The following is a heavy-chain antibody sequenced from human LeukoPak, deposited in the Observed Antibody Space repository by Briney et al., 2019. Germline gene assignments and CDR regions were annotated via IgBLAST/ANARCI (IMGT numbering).Heavy chain of an antibody. V-gene: IGHV1-2*02. D-gene: IGHD2-2*01. Sequence: GASVKVSCKASGNTFTGYYMHWVRQAPGQGLEWMGWINPNSGGTNYAQKFQDRVTMTRDTSISTAYMELSRLRSDDTAVYYCARSPRSAAYNWFDPWGQGTLVTVSS. CDR1: GNTFTGYY. CDR2: INPNSGGT. J-gene: IGHJ5*02. CDR3: ARSPRSAAYNWFDP.